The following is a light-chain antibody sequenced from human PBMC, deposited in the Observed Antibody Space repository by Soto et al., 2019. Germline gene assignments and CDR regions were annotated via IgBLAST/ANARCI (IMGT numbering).Light chain of an antibody. Sequence: QSVLTQPPSASGTPGQRVTISCSGSSSNIGSNTVSWYQLLPGTAPKLLIYSNNQRPSGVPDRFSGSKSGTSASLAISGLQSEDEADYYCAAWDDSLNGWVFGGGTKLTVL. CDR2: SNN. V-gene: IGLV1-44*01. J-gene: IGLJ3*02. CDR3: AAWDDSLNGWV. CDR1: SSNIGSNT.